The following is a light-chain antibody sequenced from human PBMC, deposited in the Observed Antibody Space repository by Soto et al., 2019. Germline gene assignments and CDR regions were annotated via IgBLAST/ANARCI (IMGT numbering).Light chain of an antibody. CDR1: QSVSSN. J-gene: IGKJ4*01. CDR3: QQYNVWPLT. Sequence: EIVMTQSPATLSVSPGERATLSCRASQSVSSNLAWYQQKPGQTPKLLIYVASTMATGIPARFSGSGSGTDFTLTISSLQSEDFAVYYCQQYNVWPLTFGGGTKVEFK. V-gene: IGKV3-15*01. CDR2: VAS.